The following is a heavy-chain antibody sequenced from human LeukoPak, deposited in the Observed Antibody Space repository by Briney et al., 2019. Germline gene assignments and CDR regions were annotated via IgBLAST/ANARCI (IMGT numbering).Heavy chain of an antibody. Sequence: PGGSLRLSCAASGFTFSGSAMHWVRQASGKGLEWVGRIRSKANSYATAYAASVKGRFTISRDDSKNTAYLQMNSLKTEDTAVYYCTRHDYDYVWGSYRNPARFDYWGQGTLVTV. CDR3: TRHDYDYVWGSYRNPARFDY. CDR1: GFTFSGSA. V-gene: IGHV3-73*01. J-gene: IGHJ4*02. D-gene: IGHD3-16*02. CDR2: IRSKANSYAT.